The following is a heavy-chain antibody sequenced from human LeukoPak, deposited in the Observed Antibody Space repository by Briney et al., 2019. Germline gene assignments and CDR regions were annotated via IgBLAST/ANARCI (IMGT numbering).Heavy chain of an antibody. D-gene: IGHD2-2*01. CDR3: ETYCDSTSCHGHDY. CDR2: INSQGIIT. V-gene: IGHV3-64*02. CDR1: GLTFSRYA. J-gene: IGHJ4*02. Sequence: PGGSLRLSCAASGLTFSRYAMHWVRQAPGKGLEYVSAINSQGIITYYEDSVKGRFTISRDNSKNTLYLQMGSLRDEDMAVYYCETYCDSTSCHGHDYSGQGTLVTVSS.